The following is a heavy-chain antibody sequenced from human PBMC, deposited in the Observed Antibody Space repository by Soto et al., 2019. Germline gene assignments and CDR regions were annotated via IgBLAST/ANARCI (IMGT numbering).Heavy chain of an antibody. CDR1: GYTFTSYG. CDR2: ISAYNGNT. J-gene: IGHJ4*02. V-gene: IGHV1-18*01. Sequence: ASVKVSCKASGYTFTSYGISWVRQAPGQGLEWMGWISAYNGNTNYAQKLQGRVTMTTDTSTSTAYMELRSLRSDDTAVYYCARDRSLWFGDLPPFDYWGQGTLVTVSS. D-gene: IGHD3-10*01. CDR3: ARDRSLWFGDLPPFDY.